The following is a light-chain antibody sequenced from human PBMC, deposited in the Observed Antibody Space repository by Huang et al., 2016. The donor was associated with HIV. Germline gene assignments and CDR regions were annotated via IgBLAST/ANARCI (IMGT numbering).Light chain of an antibody. CDR3: QQYYTIRA. V-gene: IGKV1-NL1*01. CDR1: QDIRNS. Sequence: DIQMTQSPSSLSASVGDRVTLTCRASQDIRNSVAWYQHKPGKAPKLLLHDASRLESGVSSRFSGSGSGTNYTLTISSLQPEDSATYYCQQYYTIRAFGQGTKVEIK. CDR2: DAS. J-gene: IGKJ1*01.